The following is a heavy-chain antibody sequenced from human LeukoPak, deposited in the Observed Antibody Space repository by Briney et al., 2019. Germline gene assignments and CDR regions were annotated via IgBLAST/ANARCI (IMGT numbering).Heavy chain of an antibody. CDR3: ARGRSGYDSARGDNYYYMDV. CDR2: IYYSGST. V-gene: IGHV4-39*07. J-gene: IGHJ6*03. Sequence: SETLSLTCTVSGGSISSSFYYWGWIRQPPGKGLEWIGSIYYSGSTYYNPSLKSRVAISVDTSKNQFSLKLSSVTAADTAVYYCARGRSGYDSARGDNYYYMDVWGKGTTVTVSS. CDR1: GGSISSSFYY. D-gene: IGHD5-12*01.